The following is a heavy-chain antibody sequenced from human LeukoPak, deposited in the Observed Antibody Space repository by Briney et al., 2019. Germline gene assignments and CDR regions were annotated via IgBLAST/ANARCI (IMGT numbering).Heavy chain of an antibody. V-gene: IGHV4-59*08. CDR1: GGSISSYY. Sequence: ETLSLTCTVSGGSISSYYWSWIRQPPGKGLEWIGYIYYSGSTNYNPSLKSRVTISVDTSKNQFSLKLSSVTAADTAVYYCARHALRYYFDYWGQGTLVTVSS. CDR2: IYYSGST. J-gene: IGHJ4*02. CDR3: ARHALRYYFDY.